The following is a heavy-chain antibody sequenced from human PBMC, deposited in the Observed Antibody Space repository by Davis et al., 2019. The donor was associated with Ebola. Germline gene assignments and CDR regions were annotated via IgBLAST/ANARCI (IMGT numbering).Heavy chain of an antibody. D-gene: IGHD6-19*01. V-gene: IGHV1-69*04. CDR1: GYTFTSYA. Sequence: AASVKVSCKASGYTFTSYAISWVRQAPGQGLEWMGRIIPILGIANYAQKFQGRVTITADKSTSTAYMELSSLRSEDTAVYYCARSPYSSGWTVDYWGQGTLVTVSS. CDR2: IIPILGIA. CDR3: ARSPYSSGWTVDY. J-gene: IGHJ4*02.